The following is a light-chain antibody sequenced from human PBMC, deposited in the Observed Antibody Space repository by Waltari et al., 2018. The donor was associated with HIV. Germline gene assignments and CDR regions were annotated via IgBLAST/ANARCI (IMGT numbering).Light chain of an antibody. CDR2: DVP. V-gene: IGLV2-14*03. CDR1: SSDVGGYKY. J-gene: IGLJ1*01. Sequence: QSALTQTASVSGSPGQSITISCTGTSSDVGGYKYVSWYQQYPGKAPKLIIYDVPNRPSGVSNRFSGSKSGNTASLTISGLQAEDEADYYCCSYTSSITGRVFGTGTKVTVL. CDR3: CSYTSSITGRV.